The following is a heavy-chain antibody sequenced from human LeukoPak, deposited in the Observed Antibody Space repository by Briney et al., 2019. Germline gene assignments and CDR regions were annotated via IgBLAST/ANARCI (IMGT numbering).Heavy chain of an antibody. CDR1: GFTFSSYG. V-gene: IGHV3-33*01. J-gene: IGHJ4*02. CDR2: IWYDGSNK. Sequence: GGSLRLSCAASGFTFSSYGMHWVRQAPGKGLEWVAVIWYDGSNKYYADSVKGRFTLSRDNSKNTLYLQMNSLRAEDTAVYYCARDGLYDFWSGYCDYWGQGTLVTVSS. D-gene: IGHD3-3*01. CDR3: ARDGLYDFWSGYCDY.